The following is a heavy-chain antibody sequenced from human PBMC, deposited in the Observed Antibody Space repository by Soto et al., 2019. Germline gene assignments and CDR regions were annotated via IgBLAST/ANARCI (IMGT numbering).Heavy chain of an antibody. CDR2: IGNRGTGI. CDR3: ARDLRAVGMASRFDP. CDR1: GFTFGDYY. Sequence: QGQLVESGGGLVKPGGSLRLSCAASGFTFGDYYMTCIRQAPGKGLEWVSFIGNRGTGIYYADSVKGRFTIFRDNAKNSLYLQMNSLRAEDTAMYYCARDLRAVGMASRFDPWGQGTLVTVSS. D-gene: IGHD6-13*01. V-gene: IGHV3-11*01. J-gene: IGHJ5*02.